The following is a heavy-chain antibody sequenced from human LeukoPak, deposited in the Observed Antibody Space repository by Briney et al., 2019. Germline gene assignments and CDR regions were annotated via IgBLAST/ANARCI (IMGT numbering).Heavy chain of an antibody. Sequence: QPGGSLRLSCVASGFTFSNLAMGWVRQAPGKGLEWVSVISDTGGTTYYADSVKGWFTISRDNSRNTLYLQMNSLRVDDTAVYFCAKDARRYSGWYFFDHWGQGTLVTVST. J-gene: IGHJ4*02. CDR1: GFTFSNLA. D-gene: IGHD6-19*01. CDR2: ISDTGGTT. CDR3: AKDARRYSGWYFFDH. V-gene: IGHV3-23*01.